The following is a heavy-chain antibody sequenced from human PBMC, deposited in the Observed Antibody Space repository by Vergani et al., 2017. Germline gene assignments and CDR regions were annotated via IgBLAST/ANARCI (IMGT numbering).Heavy chain of an antibody. CDR3: ARDILNIVVVPAANILGLDY. V-gene: IGHV1-2*02. D-gene: IGHD2-2*01. Sequence: QVQLVQSGAEVKKPGASVKVSCKASGYTFTSYYMHWVRQAPGQGLEWMGWINPNSGGTNYAQKFQCRVTMTRDTSISTAYMELSRLRSDDTAVYYCARDILNIVVVPAANILGLDYWGQGTLVTVSS. CDR2: INPNSGGT. CDR1: GYTFTSYY. J-gene: IGHJ4*02.